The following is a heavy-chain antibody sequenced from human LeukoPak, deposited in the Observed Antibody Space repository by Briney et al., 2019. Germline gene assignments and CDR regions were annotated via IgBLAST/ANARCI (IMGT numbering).Heavy chain of an antibody. CDR3: SLWFGVAFDI. CDR1: GFTLDDYA. J-gene: IGHJ3*02. V-gene: IGHV3-43*02. Sequence: GGSLRLSCAASGFTLDDYAMHWVRQAPGKGLEWVSLISGDGGSTYYADSVKGRFTISRDNSKNSLHLQMNSLRTEDTALYYCSLWFGVAFDIWGQGTMVTVSS. D-gene: IGHD3-10*01. CDR2: ISGDGGST.